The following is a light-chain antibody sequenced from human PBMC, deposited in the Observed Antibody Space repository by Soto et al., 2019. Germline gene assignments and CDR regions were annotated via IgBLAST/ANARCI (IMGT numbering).Light chain of an antibody. V-gene: IGLV2-8*01. CDR2: EVN. Sequence: QSALTQPPSASGSPGQSVTISCTGTSSDVGGYNYVSWSQQHPGKAPKLIIHEVNQRPSGVPDRFSGSKSGNTASLTVSGLQAEDEGTYYCSSYGGYNNVVFGTGTKLTVL. CDR1: SSDVGGYNY. J-gene: IGLJ1*01. CDR3: SSYGGYNNVV.